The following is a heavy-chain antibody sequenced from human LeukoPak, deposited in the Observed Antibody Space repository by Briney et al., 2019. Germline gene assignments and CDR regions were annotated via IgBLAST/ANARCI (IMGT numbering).Heavy chain of an antibody. CDR1: GGSFSGYY. CDR3: ARVFGRKQLDY. D-gene: IGHD6-13*01. J-gene: IGHJ4*02. CDR2: INHSGST. Sequence: PSETLSLTCAVYGGSFSGYYWSWIRQPPGKGLEWIGEINHSGSTNYNPSLKSRVTVSVDTSKNQFSLKLSSVTAADTAVYYCARVFGRKQLDYWGQGTLVTVSS. V-gene: IGHV4-34*01.